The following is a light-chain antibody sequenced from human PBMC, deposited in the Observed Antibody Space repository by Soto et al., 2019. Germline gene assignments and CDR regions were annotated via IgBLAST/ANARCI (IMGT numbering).Light chain of an antibody. V-gene: IGKV1-33*01. Sequence: DIQMTQSPSSLSASVGDRVTITCQASQNINNYLNWYQQKPGKAPKLLIYDASDLETGVPSRFSGSGSGTGFTFTIISLQPEDFATYYCQQYESLPLTFGQGTRLEI. CDR1: QNINNY. CDR3: QQYESLPLT. J-gene: IGKJ5*01. CDR2: DAS.